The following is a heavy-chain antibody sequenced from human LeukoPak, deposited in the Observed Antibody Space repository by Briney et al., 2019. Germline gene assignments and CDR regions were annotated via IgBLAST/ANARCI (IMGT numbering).Heavy chain of an antibody. J-gene: IGHJ4*02. CDR1: GGSISSSSYY. V-gene: IGHV4-39*01. D-gene: IGHD3-22*01. CDR2: VYYSGST. CDR3: ASVYYYDSSGPFDY. Sequence: PSETLSLTCSVSGGSISSSSYYWGWIRQPPGMGLEWIGSVYYSGSTYYNPSLKSRVTISVDTSKNQFSLKLSPVTAADTAVYYCASVYYYDSSGPFDYWGQGTLVTVS.